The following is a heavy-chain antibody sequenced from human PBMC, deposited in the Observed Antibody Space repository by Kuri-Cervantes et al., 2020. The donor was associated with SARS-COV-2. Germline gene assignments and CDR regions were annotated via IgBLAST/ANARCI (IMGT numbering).Heavy chain of an antibody. CDR1: GYTFTSYG. CDR2: ISAYNGNT. Sequence: VKVSCKASGYTFTSYGISWVRQAHGQGLEWIGWISAYNGNTNYAQKLQGRVTMTTDTSTSTAYMELRSLRSDDTAVYYCARDGIFFGHYYYGMDVWGQGTTVTVSS. CDR3: ARDGIFFGHYYYGMDV. J-gene: IGHJ6*02. V-gene: IGHV1-18*01. D-gene: IGHD3-3*01.